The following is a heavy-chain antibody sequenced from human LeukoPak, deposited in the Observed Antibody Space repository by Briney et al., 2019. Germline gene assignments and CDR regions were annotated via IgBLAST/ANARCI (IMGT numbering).Heavy chain of an antibody. V-gene: IGHV3-30-3*01. D-gene: IGHD2-15*01. CDR2: ISFDGSNK. CDR1: GFTLSSYA. CDR3: ARDLMGAAHYFQH. J-gene: IGHJ1*01. Sequence: GGSLRLSCTTSGFTLSSYAMHWVRQAPGKGLEWVAVISFDGSNKYYADSVKGRFTMSRDNAKNSLYLQMNSLRAEDTAVYYCARDLMGAAHYFQHWGQGTLVTVSS.